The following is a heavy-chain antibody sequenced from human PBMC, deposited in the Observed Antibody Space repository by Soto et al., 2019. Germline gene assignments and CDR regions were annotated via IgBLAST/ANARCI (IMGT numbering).Heavy chain of an antibody. J-gene: IGHJ6*02. CDR3: AKSWGPYYYYGMDV. Sequence: VGSLRLSCAASGFTFSSYAMSWVRQAPGKGLEWVSAISGSGGSTYYADSVKGRFTISGDNSKNTLYLQMNSLRAEDTAVYYCAKSWGPYYYYGMDVWGQGTTVTVSS. D-gene: IGHD3-16*01. CDR2: ISGSGGST. V-gene: IGHV3-23*01. CDR1: GFTFSSYA.